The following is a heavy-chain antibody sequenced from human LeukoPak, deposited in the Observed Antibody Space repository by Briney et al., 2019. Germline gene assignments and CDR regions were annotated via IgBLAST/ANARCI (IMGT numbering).Heavy chain of an antibody. CDR1: GFTVSSNY. J-gene: IGHJ5*02. CDR2: IYSGGST. Sequence: GGSLRLSCAASGFTVSSNYMSWVRQAPGKGLEWVSVIYSGGSTYYADSVKGRFTISRDNSKNTLYLQMNSLRAEGTAVYYCARNTRYCSSTSCPPGPFDPWGQGTLVTVSS. CDR3: ARNTRYCSSTSCPPGPFDP. D-gene: IGHD2-2*01. V-gene: IGHV3-53*01.